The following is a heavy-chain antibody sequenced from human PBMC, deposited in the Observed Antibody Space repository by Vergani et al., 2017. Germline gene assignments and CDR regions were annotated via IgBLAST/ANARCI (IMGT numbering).Heavy chain of an antibody. D-gene: IGHD1-26*01. V-gene: IGHV1-69-2*01. CDR3: TVAGGAPLRLDT. J-gene: IGHJ5*02. CDR1: GYTFTDHY. Sequence: EVQLVQSGAEVKKPGATMKISCKVSGYTFTDHYMHWVKQAPGKGLEWMGLVDPEDGVTIYAEKFKGRVTIAADTSTDTAHLELSSLRSEDTAIYYCTVAGGAPLRLDTWGQGTLVTVSS. CDR2: VDPEDGVT.